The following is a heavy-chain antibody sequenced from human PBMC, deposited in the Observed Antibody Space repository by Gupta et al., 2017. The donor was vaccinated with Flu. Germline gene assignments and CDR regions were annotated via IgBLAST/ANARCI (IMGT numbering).Heavy chain of an antibody. V-gene: IGHV3-7*01. Sequence: EVQLVESGGGLVQPGGSVSLSCAASGFTFSSCWMSWVRQAPGKGLEWVANIKQDGSEKYYVDSVKGRFTISRDNAKNSLYLQMNSLRAEDTAVYYCARVDIVVVPAAKHFDYWGQGTLVTVSS. CDR3: ARVDIVVVPAAKHFDY. CDR1: GFTFSSCW. J-gene: IGHJ4*02. D-gene: IGHD2-2*01. CDR2: IKQDGSEK.